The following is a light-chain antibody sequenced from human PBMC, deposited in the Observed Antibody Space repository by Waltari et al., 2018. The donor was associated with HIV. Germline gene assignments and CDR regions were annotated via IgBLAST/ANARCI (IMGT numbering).Light chain of an antibody. J-gene: IGKJ2*01. CDR1: HPVSNY. V-gene: IGKV3-11*01. CDR2: DAS. Sequence: EIVLTQSPATLSLSPGERATLSCRASHPVSNYLAWYQQKPGQPPRLLIYDASNRAAGIPARFSSSGSGTDFTLTISSLEPEDFAVYYCQQRTSWSPNTFGQGTKLEIK. CDR3: QQRTSWSPNT.